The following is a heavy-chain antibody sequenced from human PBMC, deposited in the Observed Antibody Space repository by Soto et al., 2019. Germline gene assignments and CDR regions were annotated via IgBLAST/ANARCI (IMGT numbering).Heavy chain of an antibody. J-gene: IGHJ3*02. CDR1: GFTFSSYS. V-gene: IGHV3-21*01. Sequence: GGSLRLSCAASGFTFSSYSMNWVRQAPGKGLEWVSSISSSSSYIYYADSVKGRFTISRDNAKNSLYLQMNSLRAEDTAVYYCARDQSWAFYGDYGGDAFDIWGQGTMVTVSS. CDR3: ARDQSWAFYGDYGGDAFDI. D-gene: IGHD4-17*01. CDR2: ISSSSSYI.